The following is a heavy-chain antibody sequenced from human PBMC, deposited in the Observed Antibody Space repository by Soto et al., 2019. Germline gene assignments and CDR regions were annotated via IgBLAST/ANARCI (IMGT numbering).Heavy chain of an antibody. CDR2: IYYSGST. CDR3: ARLGVATIRDYYYYGMDV. Sequence: SETLSLTCTVSGGSIRSSSYYWGWIRQPPGKGLEWIGSIYYSGSTYYNPSLKSRVTISVDTSKNQFSLKLSSVTAADTAVYYCARLGVATIRDYYYYGMDVWGQGTTVTVSS. V-gene: IGHV4-39*01. CDR1: GGSIRSSSYY. D-gene: IGHD5-12*01. J-gene: IGHJ6*02.